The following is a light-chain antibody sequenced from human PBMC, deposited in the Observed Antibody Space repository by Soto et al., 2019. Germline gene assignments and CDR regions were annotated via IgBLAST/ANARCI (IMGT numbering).Light chain of an antibody. CDR3: QQYNNWPPLT. CDR2: GAS. V-gene: IGKV3D-15*01. CDR1: QNIRSS. J-gene: IGKJ4*01. Sequence: EIVMTQSTATLSVSPGERATLSCRASQNIRSSLAWYQQKPGQAPRLLIHGASTRATGIPARFSGGGSGTEFTLTISSLQSEDVAVYYCQQYNNWPPLTFGGGTKVDIK.